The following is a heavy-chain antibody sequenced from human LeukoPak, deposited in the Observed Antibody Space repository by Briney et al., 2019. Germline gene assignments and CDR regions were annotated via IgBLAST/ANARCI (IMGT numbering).Heavy chain of an antibody. D-gene: IGHD3-22*01. CDR1: GGSFSGYY. J-gene: IGHJ5*02. V-gene: IGHV4-4*07. Sequence: SETLSLTCAVYGGSFSGYYWSWIRQPAGKGLEWIGRIYTSGSTNYNPSLKSRVTISVDTSKNQFSLKLSSVTAADTAVYYCARDTRDYYDSSGYYHNWFDPWGQGTLVTVSS. CDR2: IYTSGST. CDR3: ARDTRDYYDSSGYYHNWFDP.